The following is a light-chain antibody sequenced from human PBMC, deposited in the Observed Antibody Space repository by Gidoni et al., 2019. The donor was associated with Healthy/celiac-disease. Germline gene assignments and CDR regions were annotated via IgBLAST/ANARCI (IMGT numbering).Light chain of an antibody. CDR1: QCIRND. Sequence: LQMTQSPSSLSASVGDRVTITCRASQCIRNDLGWYQQRPGKAPKLLIYAASSLQSEVPSRFSGSGSGTDFTLTISSLQPEDFATYYCLQDYNYPWTFXQXTKVEIK. CDR2: AAS. V-gene: IGKV1-6*01. CDR3: LQDYNYPWT. J-gene: IGKJ1*01.